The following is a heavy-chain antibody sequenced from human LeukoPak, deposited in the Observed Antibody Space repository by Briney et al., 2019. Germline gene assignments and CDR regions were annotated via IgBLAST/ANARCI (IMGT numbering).Heavy chain of an antibody. CDR2: MNPSSGNT. Sequence: ASVKVSCKASGYTFTSYDINWVRQATGQGLEWMGWMNPSSGNTGYAQKFQGRVTVTRDTSISTAYMDLSRLRSDDTAVYYCARAGVWDYSDSSGYHNAAFDIWGQGTMVTVSS. D-gene: IGHD3-22*01. CDR1: GYTFTSYD. J-gene: IGHJ3*02. CDR3: ARAGVWDYSDSSGYHNAAFDI. V-gene: IGHV1-8*01.